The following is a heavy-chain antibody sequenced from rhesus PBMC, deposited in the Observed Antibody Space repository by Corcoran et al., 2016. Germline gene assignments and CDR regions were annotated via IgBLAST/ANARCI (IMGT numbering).Heavy chain of an antibody. CDR2: IDGNSAIT. CDR3: ARDAYCSGTYCYLNSLDV. V-gene: IGHV4-73*01. CDR1: GGSITGYY. Sequence: QVKLQQWGEGLVKPSETLSLTCAVYGGSITGYYWSWIRQPPGKGLEWIGNIDGNSAITNYNPSLKNRVTISKDTSKNQFSLKLSSVTAADTALYYCARDAYCSGTYCYLNSLDVWGRGVLVTVSS. J-gene: IGHJ5-2*02. D-gene: IGHD2-27*01.